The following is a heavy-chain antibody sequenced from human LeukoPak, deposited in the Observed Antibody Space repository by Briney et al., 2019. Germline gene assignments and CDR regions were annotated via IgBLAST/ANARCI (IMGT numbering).Heavy chain of an antibody. V-gene: IGHV1-46*01. CDR1: GYTFTSYY. Sequence: ASVKVSCKASGYTFTSYYMHWVRQAPGQGLEWMGIINPSGGSTSYAQKFQGRVTMTRDTSTSTVYMELRSLRSDDTAVYYCARDALLWFGEPYPGLDYWGQGTLVTVSS. J-gene: IGHJ4*02. D-gene: IGHD3-10*01. CDR2: INPSGGST. CDR3: ARDALLWFGEPYPGLDY.